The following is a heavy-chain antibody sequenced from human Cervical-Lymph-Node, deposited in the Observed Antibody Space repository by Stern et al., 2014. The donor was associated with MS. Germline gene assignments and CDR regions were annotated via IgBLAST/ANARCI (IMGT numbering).Heavy chain of an antibody. Sequence: EVQLVQSGAEVKKPAESLKISCKGSGYTFTSHWIGWVRQLPGKGQAWMGLIYPGDSYTTYSPSFQGHVTICADKTLRTHYLPWSSLKASDTAMYYCARRPYSSSPLRFDYWGQGTLVTVSS. CDR1: GYTFTSHW. V-gene: IGHV5-51*01. CDR3: ARRPYSSSPLRFDY. D-gene: IGHD6-13*01. J-gene: IGHJ4*02. CDR2: IYPGDSYT.